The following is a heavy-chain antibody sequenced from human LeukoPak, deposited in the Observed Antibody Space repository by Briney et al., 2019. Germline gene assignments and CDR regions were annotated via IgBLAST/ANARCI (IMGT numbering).Heavy chain of an antibody. CDR3: ARGTYYDSSGYYGYFDY. CDR1: GGSISSYY. J-gene: IGHJ4*02. V-gene: IGHV4-34*01. Sequence: SETLSLTCTVSGGSISSYYWSWIRQPPGKGLEWIGEINHSGSTNYNPSLKSRVTISVDTSKNQFSLKLSSVTAADTAVYYCARGTYYDSSGYYGYFDYWGQGTLVTVSS. CDR2: INHSGST. D-gene: IGHD3-22*01.